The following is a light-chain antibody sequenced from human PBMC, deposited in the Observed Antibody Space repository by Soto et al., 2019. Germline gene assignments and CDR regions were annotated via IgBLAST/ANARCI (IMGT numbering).Light chain of an antibody. CDR2: GAS. J-gene: IGKJ1*01. CDR3: QQYNTWPWT. V-gene: IGKV3-15*01. Sequence: DTIMPQSPVILSVSPGERATVSCRASQSLNSNLAWNQQKPGQAPRLLIIGASERVTTIPAKFSGSGSGTEFTLSISSLQTDDFAVYYCQQYNTWPWTSGQGNKVEIK. CDR1: QSLNSN.